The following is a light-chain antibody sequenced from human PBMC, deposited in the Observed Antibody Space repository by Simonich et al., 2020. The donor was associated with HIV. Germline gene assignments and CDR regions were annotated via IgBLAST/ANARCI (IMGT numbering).Light chain of an antibody. CDR3: SSYTGSNTVL. J-gene: IGLJ2*01. CDR2: YVI. CDR1: SSDFGVYNF. Sequence: QSALTQPASVSWSTGQSITISCTGASSDFGVYNFVSCYQQHPGKAPKLMIYYVIKRPSGVSNRFSASKSDNSASLTISGLQARDEADYYCSSYTGSNTVLFGGGTKLTVL. V-gene: IGLV2-14*03.